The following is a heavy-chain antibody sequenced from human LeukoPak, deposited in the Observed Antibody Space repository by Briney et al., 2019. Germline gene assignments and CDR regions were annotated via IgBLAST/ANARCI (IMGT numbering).Heavy chain of an antibody. CDR1: GGSISSYY. CDR2: IYYSGST. V-gene: IGHV4-59*01. CDR3: ARGRNVDTAMVTSSYYYYMDV. Sequence: PSETLSLTCTVSGGSISSYYWSWIRQPPGEGLEWIGYIYYSGSTNYNPSLKSRVTISVDTSKNQFSLKLSSVTAADTAVYYCARGRNVDTAMVTSSYYYYMDVWGKGTTVTVSS. D-gene: IGHD5-18*01. J-gene: IGHJ6*03.